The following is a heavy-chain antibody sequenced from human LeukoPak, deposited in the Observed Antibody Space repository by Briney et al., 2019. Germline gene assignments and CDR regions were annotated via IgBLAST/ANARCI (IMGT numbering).Heavy chain of an antibody. CDR3: AGRYGTGDFDY. V-gene: IGHV4-31*03. Sequence: SETLSLTCTVSGSSISSGGYYWSWIRQHPGKGLEWIGYIYYSGSTYYNPSLKSRVTISVDTSKNQFSLKPSSVTAADTAVYYCAGRYGTGDFDYWGQGTLVTVSS. J-gene: IGHJ4*02. D-gene: IGHD7-27*01. CDR1: GSSISSGGYY. CDR2: IYYSGST.